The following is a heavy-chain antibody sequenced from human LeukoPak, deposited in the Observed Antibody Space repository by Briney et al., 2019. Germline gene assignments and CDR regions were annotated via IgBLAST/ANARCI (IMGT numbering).Heavy chain of an antibody. D-gene: IGHD3-22*01. CDR3: ARDFIGSLDRDYFDY. V-gene: IGHV3-11*01. Sequence: GGSLRLSCAASGFIFSDYYMSWIRQAPGKGLEWVSYISTTSSIMFYADSVKGRFTISRDNAKNSLYLQMNSLRAEDTAVYYCARDFIGSLDRDYFDYWGQGTLVTVSS. CDR1: GFIFSDYY. CDR2: ISTTSSIM. J-gene: IGHJ4*02.